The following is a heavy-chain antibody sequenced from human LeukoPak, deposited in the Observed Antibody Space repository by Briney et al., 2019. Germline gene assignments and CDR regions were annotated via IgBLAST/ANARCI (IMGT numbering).Heavy chain of an antibody. CDR3: ARGPPPDFDY. J-gene: IGHJ4*02. CDR1: GGSVRDNY. V-gene: IGHV4-59*10. Sequence: SETLSLTCAVYGGSVRDNYWSWIRQPAGKGLEWIGRIYSSGSTDYNPSLKSRVTMSVDTSKNQFSLKLSSVTAADTAVYYCARGPPPDFDYWGQGTLVTVSS. CDR2: IYSSGST.